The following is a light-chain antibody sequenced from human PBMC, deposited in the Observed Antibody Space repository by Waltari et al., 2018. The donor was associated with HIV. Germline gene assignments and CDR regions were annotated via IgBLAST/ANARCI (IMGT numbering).Light chain of an antibody. CDR1: SSDVGGDNY. V-gene: IGLV2-14*01. CDR2: DVS. J-gene: IGLJ2*01. Sequence: HSALTQPASVPRSPGQSIHISCPGTSSDVGGDNYVFWYQQHPGKAPKLMIYDVSNRPSGVSNRFSGSKSGNTASLTISGLQAEDEADYYCSSYTSSSTVVFGGGTKLTVL. CDR3: SSYTSSSTVV.